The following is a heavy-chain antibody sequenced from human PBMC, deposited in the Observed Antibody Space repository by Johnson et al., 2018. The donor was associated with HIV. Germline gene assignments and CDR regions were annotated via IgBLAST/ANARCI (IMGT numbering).Heavy chain of an antibody. CDR2: ISSSGSTI. CDR1: GFTFTDYY. CDR3: SREGYYNFWSGADAFDI. Sequence: QVQLVESGGGLVKPGGSLRLSCAASGFTFTDYYMSWIRQAPGKGLEWVSYISSSGSTIYYADSVKGRFTISRDNSKNTLYLQMNSLRAEDTAVYYCSREGYYNFWSGADAFDIWGQGTMVTVSS. V-gene: IGHV3-11*04. J-gene: IGHJ3*02. D-gene: IGHD3-3*01.